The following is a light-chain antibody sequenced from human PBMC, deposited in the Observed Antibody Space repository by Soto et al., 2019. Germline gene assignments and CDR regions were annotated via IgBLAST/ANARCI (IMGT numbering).Light chain of an antibody. J-gene: IGKJ1*01. V-gene: IGKV3-20*01. Sequence: EIVLTQSPGTLSLSPGERATLSCRASQSVSSSYLAWYQQNRGQAPRLLIYGASSRAPGIPDRFGGSGSGTGFHLTLSRLEPADFAVYYWQQYRSSRWTFGQGTKVEIK. CDR3: QQYRSSRWT. CDR2: GAS. CDR1: QSVSSSY.